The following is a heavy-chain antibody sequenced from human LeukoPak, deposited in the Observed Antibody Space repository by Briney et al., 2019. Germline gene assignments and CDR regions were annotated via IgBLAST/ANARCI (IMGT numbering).Heavy chain of an antibody. CDR1: GLTLSNFW. CDR3: ARGHYGMEV. V-gene: IGHV3-7*04. CDR2: IKRDGSEK. J-gene: IGHJ6*02. Sequence: PGGSLRLSCTPSGLTLSNFWMTWVRQAPGKGLEWVANIKRDGSEKHYLDSVKGRFTISRDNAKNSLWLQMNSLRGEDTAVYYCARGHYGMEVWGQGTTVTVSS.